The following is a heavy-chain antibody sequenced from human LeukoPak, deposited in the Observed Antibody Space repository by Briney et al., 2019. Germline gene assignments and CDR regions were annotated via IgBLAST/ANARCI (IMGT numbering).Heavy chain of an antibody. CDR3: ARGRSRHDAFDI. CDR2: IIPIFGTA. Sequence: SVKVSCKASGGTFSSYAISWVRQAPGQGLEWMGGIIPIFGTANYAQKFQGRVTITADKSTSTAYMELGSLRSEDTAVYYCARGRSRHDAFDIWGQGTMVTVSS. V-gene: IGHV1-69*06. CDR1: GGTFSSYA. D-gene: IGHD1-26*01. J-gene: IGHJ3*02.